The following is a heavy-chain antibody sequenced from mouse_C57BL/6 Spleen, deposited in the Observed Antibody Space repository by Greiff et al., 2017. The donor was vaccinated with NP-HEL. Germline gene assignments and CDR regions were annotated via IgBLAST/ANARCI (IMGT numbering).Heavy chain of an antibody. CDR3: ARWGDDYDGGSGMDY. V-gene: IGHV1-7*01. D-gene: IGHD2-4*01. CDR2: INPSSGYT. CDR1: GYTFTSYW. J-gene: IGHJ4*01. Sequence: VQLQESGAELAKPGASVKLSCTASGYTFTSYWMHWVKQRPGQGLEWIGYINPSSGYTKYNPKFKDKATLTADKSSSTAYMQLSSLTYEDSAVYDCARWGDDYDGGSGMDYWGQGTSVTVSS.